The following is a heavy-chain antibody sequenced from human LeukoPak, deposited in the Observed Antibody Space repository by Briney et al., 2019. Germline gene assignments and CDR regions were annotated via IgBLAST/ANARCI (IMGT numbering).Heavy chain of an antibody. CDR2: INSDGSST. D-gene: IGHD3-22*01. CDR3: ARDKSSGALGY. CDR1: GFTFSSYW. Sequence: GGSLRLSCAASGFTFSSYWMHWVRQAPGKGLVWVSRINSDGSSTSYADSVKGRFTISRDNAKNSLFLQMNSLRAEDTAVYYCARDKSSGALGYWGQGTLVTVSS. J-gene: IGHJ4*02. V-gene: IGHV3-74*01.